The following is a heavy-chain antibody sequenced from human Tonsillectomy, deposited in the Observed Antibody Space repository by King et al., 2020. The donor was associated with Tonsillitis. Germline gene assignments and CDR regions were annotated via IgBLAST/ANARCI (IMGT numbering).Heavy chain of an antibody. V-gene: IGHV3-9*01. D-gene: IGHD3-10*01. CDR1: GFTFDDYA. CDR3: AKKGGRGDGSGSYYYFSFDY. Sequence: VQLVESGGGLVQPGRSLRLSCAASGFTFDDYAMHWVRQAPGKGLEWVSGISWNSGSIGYADSVKGRFTISRDNAKNSLYLQMNSLRAEDTALYYCAKKGGRGDGSGSYYYFSFDYWGQGTLVTVSS. J-gene: IGHJ4*02. CDR2: ISWNSGSI.